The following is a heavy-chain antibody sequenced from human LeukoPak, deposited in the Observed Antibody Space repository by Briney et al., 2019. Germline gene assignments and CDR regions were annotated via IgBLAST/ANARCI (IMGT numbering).Heavy chain of an antibody. D-gene: IGHD1-26*01. CDR3: ARGYSGSYSNY. CDR2: IKQDGSEK. CDR1: GFTFSSYW. J-gene: IGHJ4*02. Sequence: GGSLRLSCVVSGFTFSSYWMTWVRQAPGKGLEWVANIKQDGSEKYYVDPVKGRFTISRDNAKNTLYLQMNSLRAEDTAVYYCARGYSGSYSNYWGQGTLVTVSS. V-gene: IGHV3-7*04.